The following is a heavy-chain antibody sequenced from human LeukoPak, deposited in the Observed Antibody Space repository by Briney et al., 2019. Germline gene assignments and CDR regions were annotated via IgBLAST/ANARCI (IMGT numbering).Heavy chain of an antibody. D-gene: IGHD3-10*01. CDR2: IKADGSVV. V-gene: IGHV3-7*01. J-gene: IGHJ3*01. CDR3: ARDWCDSGSYCRGAGLDL. CDR1: RFTISDYY. Sequence: PGGSLRLSCAASRFTISDYYMSWVRQAPGKGLEGVANIKADGSVVNYVDTVGGRFTISRDNAKNSLYLQLNSLRAEDTAVYYCARDWCDSGSYCRGAGLDLWGQGTMVTVSS.